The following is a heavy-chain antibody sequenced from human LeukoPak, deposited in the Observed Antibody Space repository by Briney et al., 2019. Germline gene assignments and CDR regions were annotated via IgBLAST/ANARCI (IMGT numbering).Heavy chain of an antibody. V-gene: IGHV1-2*02. Sequence: ASVKVSCKASGYTFTGYYMHWVRQAPGQGLEWMGWINPNSGGTNYAQKFQGRVTMTRDTSISTAYMELSRLRSDDTAVYYCARDYNPYSSSWVFDYWGQGTLVTVSS. CDR2: INPNSGGT. CDR1: GYTFTGYY. J-gene: IGHJ4*02. CDR3: ARDYNPYSSSWVFDY. D-gene: IGHD6-13*01.